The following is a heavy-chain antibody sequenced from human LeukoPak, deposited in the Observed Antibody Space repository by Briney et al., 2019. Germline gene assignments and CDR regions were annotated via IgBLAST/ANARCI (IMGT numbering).Heavy chain of an antibody. V-gene: IGHV4-39*07. CDR3: ARGGTGSGSYLLNNWFDP. CDR1: GGSISRSSYY. J-gene: IGHJ5*02. Sequence: SETLSLTCTVSGGSISRSSYYWGWIRQPPGKGLEWIGSIYYSGSTNYNPSLKSRVTISVDTSKNQFSLKLSSVTAADTAVYYCARGGTGSGSYLLNNWFDPWGQGTLVTVSS. CDR2: IYYSGST. D-gene: IGHD3-10*01.